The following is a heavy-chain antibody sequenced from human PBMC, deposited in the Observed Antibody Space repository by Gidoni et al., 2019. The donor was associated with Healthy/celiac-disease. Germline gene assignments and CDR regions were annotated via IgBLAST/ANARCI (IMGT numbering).Heavy chain of an antibody. V-gene: IGHV1-46*03. Sequence: QVQLVQSGAEGKKPGASVKVSCKASGYTLTRYSIHWVRQAPGQGLEWMGIINPSGCSTSYAQKFQGRVTMTRDTSTSTVYMELSSLRSEDTAVYYCATFGLTTVTTRGLTGWFDPWGQGTLVTVSS. D-gene: IGHD4-17*01. CDR2: INPSGCST. CDR3: ATFGLTTVTTRGLTGWFDP. J-gene: IGHJ5*02. CDR1: GYTLTRYS.